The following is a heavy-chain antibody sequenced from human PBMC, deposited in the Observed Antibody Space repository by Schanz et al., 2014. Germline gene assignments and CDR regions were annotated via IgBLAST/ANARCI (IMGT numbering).Heavy chain of an antibody. J-gene: IGHJ4*02. D-gene: IGHD3-3*01. CDR1: GFTFSTYW. Sequence: EVQLVESGGGLVQPGGSLRLSCAASGFTFSTYWMSWVRQAPGKGLEWVASIKQDESERSYVDSVKGRFTISRDNAKNSRYLQMNSLRAEDTAVYYCARDKGGYYAFDYGGQGTLVTVSS. CDR2: IKQDESER. V-gene: IGHV3-7*01. CDR3: ARDKGGYYAFDY.